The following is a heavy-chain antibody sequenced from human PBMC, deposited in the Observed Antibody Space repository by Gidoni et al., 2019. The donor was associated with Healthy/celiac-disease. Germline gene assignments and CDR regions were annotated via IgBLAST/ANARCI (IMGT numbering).Heavy chain of an antibody. D-gene: IGHD3-16*01. CDR3: AKDGGRYYYYGMDV. CDR2: ISWNSGGM. V-gene: IGHV3-9*01. Sequence: EVQLVESGGGLVQPGRSLRLSCAASGFPFDDYAMHWVRQAPGKGLEWVSGISWNSGGMVYADSVKGRFTISRDNAKNSLYLQMNSLRAEDTALYYCAKDGGRYYYYGMDVWGQGTTVTVSS. J-gene: IGHJ6*02. CDR1: GFPFDDYA.